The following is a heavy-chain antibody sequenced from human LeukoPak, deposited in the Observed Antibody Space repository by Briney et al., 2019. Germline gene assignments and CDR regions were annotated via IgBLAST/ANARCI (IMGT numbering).Heavy chain of an antibody. CDR1: GFTFSSYE. J-gene: IGHJ4*02. CDR2: ISSSGGTI. Sequence: GGSLRLSCAASGFTFSSYEMHWVRQAPGKGLEWVPYISSSGGTIYYADSVKGRFTISRDNAKNSLYLQMNSLRAEDTAVYYCARDYGGSSPFDYWGQGTLVTVSS. CDR3: ARDYGGSSPFDY. V-gene: IGHV3-48*03. D-gene: IGHD4-23*01.